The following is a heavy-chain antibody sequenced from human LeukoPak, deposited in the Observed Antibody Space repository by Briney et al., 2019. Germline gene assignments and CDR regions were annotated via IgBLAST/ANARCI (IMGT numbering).Heavy chain of an antibody. CDR1: GGSFSGYY. J-gene: IGHJ6*03. CDR2: INHSGST. Sequence: SETLSLTYAVYGGSFSGYYWSWIRQPPGKGLEWIGEINHSGSTNYNPSLKSRVTISADTSKNQFSLKLSSVTAADTAVYYCARGPTREGVVLRYYYYYMDVWGKGTTVTVSS. V-gene: IGHV4-34*01. CDR3: ARGPTREGVVLRYYYYYMDV. D-gene: IGHD3-3*01.